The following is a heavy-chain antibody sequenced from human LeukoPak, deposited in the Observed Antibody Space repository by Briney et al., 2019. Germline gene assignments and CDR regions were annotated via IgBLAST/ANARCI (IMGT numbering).Heavy chain of an antibody. J-gene: IGHJ5*02. V-gene: IGHV1-8*03. D-gene: IGHD6-19*01. CDR2: LNPNSGNT. Sequence: GASVKVSCKASGYTFTSYDINWVRQATGQGLECMGWLNPNSGNTGYAQNFQGRVTITRDTSINTAYMELSSLRSEDTAVYYCARMTVSGRDNWFDPWGQGTLVTVSS. CDR3: ARMTVSGRDNWFDP. CDR1: GYTFTSYD.